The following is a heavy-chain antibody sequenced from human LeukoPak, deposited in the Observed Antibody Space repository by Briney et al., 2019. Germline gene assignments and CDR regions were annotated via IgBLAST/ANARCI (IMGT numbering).Heavy chain of an antibody. D-gene: IGHD5-24*01. CDR3: ARVLSREGYFDY. J-gene: IGHJ4*02. V-gene: IGHV1-18*01. CDR2: ISGDNGDI. Sequence: GASVKVSCKASGYTFTNYGINWVRQAPGQGLEWMGWISGDNGDINYAQRLQGRVTMTTDTSTSTAYMELRSLSSDDTAVYYCARVLSREGYFDYWGQGTLVTVSS. CDR1: GYTFTNYG.